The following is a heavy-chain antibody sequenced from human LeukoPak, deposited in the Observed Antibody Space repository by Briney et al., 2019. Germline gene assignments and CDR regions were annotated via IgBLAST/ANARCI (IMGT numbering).Heavy chain of an antibody. CDR3: ARRAYGDGI. Sequence: PSETLSLTCTVSGGSISSYYWSWIRQPPGKGLEWIGYIYYSGSTNYNPSLKSRVTISVDTSKSQFSLKLSSVTAADTAVYYCARRAYGDGIWGQGTMVTVSS. J-gene: IGHJ3*02. CDR1: GGSISSYY. CDR2: IYYSGST. V-gene: IGHV4-59*01. D-gene: IGHD4-17*01.